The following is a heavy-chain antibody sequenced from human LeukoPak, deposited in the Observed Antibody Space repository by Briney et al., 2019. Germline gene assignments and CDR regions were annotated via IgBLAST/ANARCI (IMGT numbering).Heavy chain of an antibody. D-gene: IGHD3-22*01. Sequence: GASVKVSCKASGGTFISYAISWVRQAPGQGLEWMGWINTNTGNPTYAQGFTGRFVFSLDTSVSTAYLQISSLKAEDTAVYYCATRNSYDSSGYYYFDYWGQGTLVTVSS. V-gene: IGHV7-4-1*02. J-gene: IGHJ4*02. CDR1: GGTFISYA. CDR3: ATRNSYDSSGYYYFDY. CDR2: INTNTGNP.